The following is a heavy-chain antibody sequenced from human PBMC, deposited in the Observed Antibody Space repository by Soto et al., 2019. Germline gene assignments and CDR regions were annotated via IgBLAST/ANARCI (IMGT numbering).Heavy chain of an antibody. D-gene: IGHD3-10*01. V-gene: IGHV3-23*01. CDR3: AAPRDEYGSGVSWFTYGMDI. J-gene: IGHJ6*02. Sequence: PGGSLRLSCTASGFTFSDFAMTWVRHVPGRGLEWVASLDGAGGSTYYAESVRGRFSISRDNSQNTLFLQMKRLTVDDTATYYCAAPRDEYGSGVSWFTYGMDIWGQGTTVTVSS. CDR1: GFTFSDFA. CDR2: LDGAGGST.